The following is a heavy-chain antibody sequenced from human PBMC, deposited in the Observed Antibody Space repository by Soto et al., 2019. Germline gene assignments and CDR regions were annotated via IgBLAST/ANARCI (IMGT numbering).Heavy chain of an antibody. D-gene: IGHD4-17*01. J-gene: IGHJ6*02. CDR1: GYSFTSYW. CDR2: IYPGDSDT. CDR3: ARQREPSTVYYYYGMDV. Sequence: PGESLKISCKGSGYSFTSYWIGWVRQMPGKGLEWMGIIYPGDSDTRYSPSFQGQVTISADKSISTAYLQWSSLKASDTAMCYCARQREPSTVYYYYGMDVWGQGTTVTVSS. V-gene: IGHV5-51*01.